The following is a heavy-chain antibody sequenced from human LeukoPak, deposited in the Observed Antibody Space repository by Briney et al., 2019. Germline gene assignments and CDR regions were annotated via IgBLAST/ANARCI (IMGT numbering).Heavy chain of an antibody. CDR2: ISSSSSYI. D-gene: IGHD2-2*02. V-gene: IGHV3-21*01. CDR1: GFTFSSYS. Sequence: GGSLRLSCAASGFTFSSYSMTWVRQAPGKGLEWVSSISSSSSYIYYADSVKGRFTISRDNAKNSLYLQMNSLRAEDTAVYYCARGVVVVPAAIPYYYHGMDVWGQGTTVTVSS. CDR3: ARGVVVVPAAIPYYYHGMDV. J-gene: IGHJ6*02.